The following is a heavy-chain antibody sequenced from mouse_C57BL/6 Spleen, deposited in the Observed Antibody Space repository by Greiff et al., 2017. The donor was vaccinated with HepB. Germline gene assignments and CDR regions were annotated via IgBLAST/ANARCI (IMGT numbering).Heavy chain of an antibody. V-gene: IGHV5-4*01. CDR1: GFTFSSYA. D-gene: IGHD2-10*02. CDR2: ISDGGSYT. Sequence: EVKLMESGGGLVKPGGSLKLSCAASGFTFSSYAMSWVRQTPEKRLEWVATISDGGSYTYYPDNVKGRFTISRDNAKNNLYLQMSHLKSEDTAMYYCAREGGVWSYFDYWGQGTTLTVSS. CDR3: AREGGVWSYFDY. J-gene: IGHJ2*01.